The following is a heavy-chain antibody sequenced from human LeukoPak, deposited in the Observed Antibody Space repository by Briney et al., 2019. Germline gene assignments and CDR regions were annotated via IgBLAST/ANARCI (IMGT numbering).Heavy chain of an antibody. CDR2: IIPMFGTA. D-gene: IGHD5-24*01. J-gene: IGHJ4*02. Sequence: AASVKVSCKASGGTFSSSYAITWVRQAPGQGLEWMGGIIPMFGTAKNAQKFQGRVTITADKSTSTAYMELSSLRSEDTAVYYCARDLMMATTNFDYWGQGTLVTVSS. CDR1: GGTFSSSYA. CDR3: ARDLMMATTNFDY. V-gene: IGHV1-69*06.